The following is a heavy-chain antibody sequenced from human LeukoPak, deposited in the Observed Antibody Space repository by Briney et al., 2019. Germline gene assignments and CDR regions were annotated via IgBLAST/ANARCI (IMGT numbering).Heavy chain of an antibody. Sequence: GGSLRLSCAASGFTFSSYAMSWVRQAPGKGLEWVSAISGSGGSTYYADSVKGRFTISRDNSKNTLYLQMNSLRAEDTAVYYCASSIDTYYYDSSGYYHDYWGQGTLVTVSS. D-gene: IGHD3-22*01. CDR3: ASSIDTYYYDSSGYYHDY. CDR2: ISGSGGST. J-gene: IGHJ4*02. CDR1: GFTFSSYA. V-gene: IGHV3-23*01.